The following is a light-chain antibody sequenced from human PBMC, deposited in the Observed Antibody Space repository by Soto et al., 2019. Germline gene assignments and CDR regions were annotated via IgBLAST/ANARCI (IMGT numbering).Light chain of an antibody. V-gene: IGKV3-11*01. CDR3: QQRSNWPPVT. CDR2: DAS. J-gene: IGKJ4*01. CDR1: QSVSNY. Sequence: EIVLTQSPATLSLSPGERATLSCRASQSVSNYLAWYQQKPGQAHRLLIYDASNRASGIPARFSGSGSGTDFTLTISSLDPEDFAVYYCQQRSNWPPVTFGGGTKVEIK.